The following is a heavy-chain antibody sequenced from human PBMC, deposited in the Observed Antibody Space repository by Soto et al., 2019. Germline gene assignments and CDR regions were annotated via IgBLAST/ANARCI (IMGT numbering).Heavy chain of an antibody. Sequence: QVQLQESGPGLVKPSETLSLTCTVSGGSVSSGSYYWSWIRQPPGKGVEWIGNIYYSGSTNYNPSLKSRVTISVDTSKNQLYLKLRSVRAADTAVYYCARDIGYYGALDYWGQGTLVTVSS. V-gene: IGHV4-61*01. CDR1: GGSVSSGSYY. CDR2: IYYSGST. D-gene: IGHD3-10*01. CDR3: ARDIGYYGALDY. J-gene: IGHJ4*02.